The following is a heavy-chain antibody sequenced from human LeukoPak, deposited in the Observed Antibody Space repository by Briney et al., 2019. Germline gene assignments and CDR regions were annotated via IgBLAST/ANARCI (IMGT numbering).Heavy chain of an antibody. Sequence: GGSLRLSCAASGFTFRNYWMGWVRPAPGKGLEWVANTKPDGTAEYYADSVRGRFTTSRDNANNFLYLQMNSLRGEDTAVYYCARDGGLHTNFDYWGQGTLVTVSS. J-gene: IGHJ4*02. D-gene: IGHD2-15*01. V-gene: IGHV3-7*01. CDR2: TKPDGTAE. CDR3: ARDGGLHTNFDY. CDR1: GFTFRNYW.